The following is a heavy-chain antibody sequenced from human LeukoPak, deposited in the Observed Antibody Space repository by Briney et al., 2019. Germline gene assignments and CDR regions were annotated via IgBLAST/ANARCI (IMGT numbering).Heavy chain of an antibody. CDR2: VSYDGGAK. Sequence: GGSLGLSCAASGFTFNTYALHWVRQAPGKGLEWVAVVSYDGGAKYYADSVKGRFTISRDNSKNTVDLQMYSLRAEDSAVYYCARSLGSGWIHLVEYWGQGTLVTVS. CDR3: ARSLGSGWIHLVEY. J-gene: IGHJ4*02. CDR1: GFTFNTYA. D-gene: IGHD6-19*01. V-gene: IGHV3-30*03.